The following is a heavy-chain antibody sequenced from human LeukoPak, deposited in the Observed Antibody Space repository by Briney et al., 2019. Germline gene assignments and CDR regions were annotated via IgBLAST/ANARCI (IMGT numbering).Heavy chain of an antibody. Sequence: GASVKVSCKASGYTFTSYYMHWVRQAPGQGLEWMGIINPSGGSTSYAQKFQGRVTITTDESTSTAYMELSSLRSEDTAVYYCARSVRGYEFSGDYWGQGTLVTVSS. CDR1: GYTFTSYY. CDR2: INPSGGST. D-gene: IGHD5-18*01. V-gene: IGHV1-46*01. J-gene: IGHJ4*02. CDR3: ARSVRGYEFSGDY.